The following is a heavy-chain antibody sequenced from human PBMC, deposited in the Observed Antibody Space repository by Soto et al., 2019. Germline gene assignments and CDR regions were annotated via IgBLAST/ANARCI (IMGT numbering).Heavy chain of an antibody. CDR3: ARDSGGDQLVVAANDAFDI. J-gene: IGHJ3*02. Sequence: VQLVESGGGLVKPGGSLRLSCAASGFTFSSYSMNWVRQAPGKGLEWVSSISSSSSYIYYADSVKGRFTISRDNAKNSLYLQMNSLRAEDTAVYYCARDSGGDQLVVAANDAFDIWGQGTMVTVSS. CDR1: GFTFSSYS. CDR2: ISSSSSYI. V-gene: IGHV3-21*01. D-gene: IGHD2-15*01.